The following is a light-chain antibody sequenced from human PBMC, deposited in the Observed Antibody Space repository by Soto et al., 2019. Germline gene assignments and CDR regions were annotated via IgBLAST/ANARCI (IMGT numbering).Light chain of an antibody. Sequence: QSVLTQPPSASGTPGQRVTISCSGSSSNIGSNYVYWYQQLPGTAPKLLLYRIDQRPSGVPDRFSGSKSGTSASLAISGLRSEDEADYYCAAWDDSLSGYYVFGTGTKVTVL. V-gene: IGLV1-47*01. CDR2: RID. J-gene: IGLJ1*01. CDR1: SSNIGSNY. CDR3: AAWDDSLSGYYV.